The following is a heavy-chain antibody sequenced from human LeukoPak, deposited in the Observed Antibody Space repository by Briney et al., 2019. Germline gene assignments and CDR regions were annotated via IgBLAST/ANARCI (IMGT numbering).Heavy chain of an antibody. J-gene: IGHJ4*02. Sequence: GGSLRLSCAGSGFIFNNYAMHWVRQPPGKGLEWVSGISWNSGSIDYADSEKGRFTISRDNAKNSLYLQMNSLRVEDTAFYYCAKDNRRHYTSGPNPDSLHWGQGALVTVSS. CDR1: GFIFNNYA. CDR2: ISWNSGSI. D-gene: IGHD6-19*01. CDR3: AKDNRRHYTSGPNPDSLH. V-gene: IGHV3-9*01.